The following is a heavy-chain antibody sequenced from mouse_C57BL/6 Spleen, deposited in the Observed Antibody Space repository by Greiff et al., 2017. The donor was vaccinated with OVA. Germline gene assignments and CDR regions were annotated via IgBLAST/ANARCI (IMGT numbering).Heavy chain of an antibody. V-gene: IGHV14-1*01. CDR2: IDPEDGDT. Sequence: EVKLVESGAELVRPGASVKLSCTASGFNIKDYYMHWVKQRPEQGLEWIGRIDPEDGDTEYAPKFQGKATMTADTSSNTAYLQLSSLTSEDTAVYYCTMIYYGNSNYFDYWGQGTTLTVSS. D-gene: IGHD2-1*01. CDR3: TMIYYGNSNYFDY. CDR1: GFNIKDYY. J-gene: IGHJ2*01.